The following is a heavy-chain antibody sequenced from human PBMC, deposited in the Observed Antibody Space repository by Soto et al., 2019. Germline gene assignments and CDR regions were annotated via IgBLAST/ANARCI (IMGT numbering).Heavy chain of an antibody. CDR3: TTLSITIFGVVLMDV. V-gene: IGHV3-15*07. Sequence: EVQLVESGGGLVKPGGSLRLSCAASGFTFSNAWMNWVRQAPGKGLEWVGRIKSKTDGGTTDYAAPVKGRFTISRDDSKNTLYLQMNSLKTEDTAVYYCTTLSITIFGVVLMDVWGQGTTVTVSS. D-gene: IGHD3-3*01. CDR2: IKSKTDGGTT. J-gene: IGHJ6*02. CDR1: GFTFSNAW.